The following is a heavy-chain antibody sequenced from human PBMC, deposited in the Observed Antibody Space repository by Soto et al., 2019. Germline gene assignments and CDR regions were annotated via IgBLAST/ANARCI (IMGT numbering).Heavy chain of an antibody. D-gene: IGHD3-9*01. Sequence: SETLSLTCTVSGGSISSSSYYWGWIRQPPGKGLEWIGSIYYSGSTYYNPSLKSRVTVSVDTSKNQFSLTLSSVTAADTAVYYCASPILTGYYARYYYGMDVWGQGTTVTVSS. CDR2: IYYSGST. CDR1: GGSISSSSYY. CDR3: ASPILTGYYARYYYGMDV. V-gene: IGHV4-39*01. J-gene: IGHJ6*02.